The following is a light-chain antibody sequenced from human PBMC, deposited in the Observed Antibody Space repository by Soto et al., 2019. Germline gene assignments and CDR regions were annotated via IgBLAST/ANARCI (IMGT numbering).Light chain of an antibody. J-gene: IGLJ3*02. CDR1: SSNIGVNT. Sequence: QSVLTQPPAASGTPGQRVTISCSGSSSNIGVNTVNWYQQLPGTVPKLLIYGNDQRPSGVPDRFSGSKSGTSGSLAISGLQSEDEADYYCAAWDASLNGHWVFGVGTKLTVL. CDR2: GND. V-gene: IGLV1-44*01. CDR3: AAWDASLNGHWV.